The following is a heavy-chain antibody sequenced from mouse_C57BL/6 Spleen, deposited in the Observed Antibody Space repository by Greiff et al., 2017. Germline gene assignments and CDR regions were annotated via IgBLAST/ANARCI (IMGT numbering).Heavy chain of an antibody. V-gene: IGHV1-82*01. CDR3: ASDSSGYVGYYAMDY. D-gene: IGHD3-2*02. CDR2: IYPGDGDT. Sequence: QVQLQQSGPELVKPGASVKISCKASGYAFSSSWMNWVKQRPGKGLEWIGRIYPGDGDTNYNGKFKGKATLTADKSSSTAYMQLSSLTSEDSAVYFCASDSSGYVGYYAMDYWGQGTSVTVSS. J-gene: IGHJ4*01. CDR1: GYAFSSSW.